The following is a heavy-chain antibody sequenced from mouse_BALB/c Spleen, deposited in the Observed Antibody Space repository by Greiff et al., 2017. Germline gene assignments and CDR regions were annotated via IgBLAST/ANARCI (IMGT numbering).Heavy chain of an antibody. Sequence: VQLQQSGAELVKPGASVKLSCTASGFNIKDTYMHWVKQRPEQGLEWIGRIDPANGNTKYDPKFQGKATITADTSSNTAYLQLSSLTSEDTAVYYCARAYYGSSYDWFAYWGQGTLVTVSA. V-gene: IGHV14-3*02. CDR2: IDPANGNT. CDR1: GFNIKDTY. J-gene: IGHJ3*01. D-gene: IGHD1-1*01. CDR3: ARAYYGSSYDWFAY.